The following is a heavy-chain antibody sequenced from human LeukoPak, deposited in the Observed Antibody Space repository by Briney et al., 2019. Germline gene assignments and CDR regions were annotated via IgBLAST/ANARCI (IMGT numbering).Heavy chain of an antibody. CDR1: GFTFSSYA. Sequence: GGSLRLSCAASGFTFSSYAMSLVRQAPGKGLEWVSAISGSGGSTYYADSVKGRFTISRDNSKNTLYLQMNSLRAEDTAVYYCAKDSSGYYLSAEYFQHWGQGTLVTVSS. CDR3: AKDSSGYYLSAEYFQH. V-gene: IGHV3-23*01. D-gene: IGHD3-22*01. J-gene: IGHJ1*01. CDR2: ISGSGGST.